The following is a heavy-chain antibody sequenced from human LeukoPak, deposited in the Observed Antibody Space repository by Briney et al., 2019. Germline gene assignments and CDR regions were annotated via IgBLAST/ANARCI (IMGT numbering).Heavy chain of an antibody. D-gene: IGHD3-9*01. Sequence: PSETLSLTCTVSGGSISSYYWSWIRQPPGKGLEWIGYIYFTGSTNYNPSLKSRVTISGDTSKNQFSLKLRSVTAADTAVYYCARGDYDILTGDYISFDYWGQGILVTVSS. V-gene: IGHV4-59*01. CDR1: GGSISSYY. J-gene: IGHJ4*02. CDR2: IYFTGST. CDR3: ARGDYDILTGDYISFDY.